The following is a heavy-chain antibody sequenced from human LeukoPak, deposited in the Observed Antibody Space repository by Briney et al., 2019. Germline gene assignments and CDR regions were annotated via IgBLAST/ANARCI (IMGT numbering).Heavy chain of an antibody. V-gene: IGHV1-46*01. D-gene: IGHD3-22*01. J-gene: IGHJ4*02. CDR1: GYTFTSYF. Sequence: ASVKVSCKASGYTFTSYFMQWVRQAPGQGLEWMEIINPRDGSTSYAQKFQGRVTITADESTSTAYMELSSLRSEDTAVYYCATKRIYYDSSGPNPIDYWGQGTLVTVSS. CDR3: ATKRIYYDSSGPNPIDY. CDR2: INPRDGST.